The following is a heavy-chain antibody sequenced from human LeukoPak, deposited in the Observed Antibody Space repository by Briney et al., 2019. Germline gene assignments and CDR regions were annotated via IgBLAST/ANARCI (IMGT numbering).Heavy chain of an antibody. V-gene: IGHV4-61*01. CDR2: IYYSGST. CDR1: GGSVSSGSYY. J-gene: IGHJ4*02. D-gene: IGHD3-16*01. Sequence: KASETLSLTCTVSGGSVSSGSYYWSWIRQPPEKGLEWIGYIYYSGSTNYNPSLKSRVTISVDTSKNQFSLKLSSVTAADTAVYYCARVGGYDYVWGSYSYWGQGTLVTVSS. CDR3: ARVGGYDYVWGSYSY.